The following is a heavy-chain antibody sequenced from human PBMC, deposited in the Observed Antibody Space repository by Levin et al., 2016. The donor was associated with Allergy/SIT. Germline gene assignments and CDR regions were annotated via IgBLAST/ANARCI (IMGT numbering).Heavy chain of an antibody. J-gene: IGHJ3*02. Sequence: WIRQPPGKGLEWIGEINHSGSTYYNPSLKSRVTISVDTSKSQFSLKLSSVTAADTAVYYCARRPYSSGWYVTDTFDIWGQGTMVTVSS. V-gene: IGHV4-34*01. CDR2: INHSGST. D-gene: IGHD6-19*01. CDR3: ARRPYSSGWYVTDTFDI.